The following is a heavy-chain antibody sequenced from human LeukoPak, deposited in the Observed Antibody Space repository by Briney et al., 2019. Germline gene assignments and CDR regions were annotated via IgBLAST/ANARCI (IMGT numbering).Heavy chain of an antibody. CDR1: GYTFTSYG. D-gene: IGHD1-1*01. J-gene: IGHJ4*02. CDR2: ISPYSGNT. V-gene: IGHV1-18*01. CDR3: ARQERQAFDY. Sequence: ASVKVSCKASGYTFTSYGLIWVRQAPGQGLEWMGWISPYSGNTNYAQKLQGRVTTTTDTSTSTAYMELRSLRSDDTAVYYCARQERQAFDYWGQGTLVTVSS.